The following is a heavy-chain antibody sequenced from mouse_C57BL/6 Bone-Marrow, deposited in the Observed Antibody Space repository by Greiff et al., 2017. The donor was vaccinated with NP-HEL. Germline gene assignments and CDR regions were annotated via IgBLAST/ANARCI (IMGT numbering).Heavy chain of an antibody. D-gene: IGHD2-4*01. CDR1: GFTFSSYA. CDR3: TRDPGGYDYAWFAY. J-gene: IGHJ3*01. V-gene: IGHV5-9-1*02. Sequence: EVQRVESGEGLVKPGGSLKLSCAASGFTFSSYAMSWVRQTPEKRLEWVAYISSGGDSLYYADTVKGRFTISRANARNTLYLQMSSLKSEDTAMYYCTRDPGGYDYAWFAYWGQGTLVTVSA. CDR2: ISSGGDSL.